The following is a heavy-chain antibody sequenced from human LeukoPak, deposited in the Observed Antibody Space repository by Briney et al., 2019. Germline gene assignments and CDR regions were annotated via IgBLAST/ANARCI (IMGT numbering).Heavy chain of an antibody. V-gene: IGHV1-18*01. CDR3: ARPHCSSTSCYGFGFDY. CDR2: ISAYNGNT. J-gene: IGHJ4*02. D-gene: IGHD2-2*01. Sequence: ASVKVSCKASGYTFTSYGISWVRQAPGQGLEWMGWISAYNGNTNYAQKFQGRVTITADESMSTAYMELSSLRSEDTAVYYCARPHCSSTSCYGFGFDYWGQGTLVTVSS. CDR1: GYTFTSYG.